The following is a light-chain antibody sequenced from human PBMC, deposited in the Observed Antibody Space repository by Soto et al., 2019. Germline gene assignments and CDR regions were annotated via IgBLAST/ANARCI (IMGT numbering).Light chain of an antibody. V-gene: IGKV1-39*01. Sequence: DIQMTQSPSSLSASVGDRVTITCQASQSISSYLNWYQQKPGKAPKLLIYAASSLQSGVPSRFSGSESGTDFTLTFSSLQPEDFATYYCQQSYSSPLTFGGGTKVEIK. CDR2: AAS. J-gene: IGKJ4*01. CDR1: QSISSY. CDR3: QQSYSSPLT.